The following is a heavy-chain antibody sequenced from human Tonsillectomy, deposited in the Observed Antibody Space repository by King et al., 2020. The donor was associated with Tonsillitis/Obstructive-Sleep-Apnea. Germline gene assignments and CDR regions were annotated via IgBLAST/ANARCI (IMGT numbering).Heavy chain of an antibody. D-gene: IGHD6-13*01. Sequence: QVQLQESGPGLVKPSETLSLTCTVSGGSISSYYWSWIRQPPGKGLEWIGYIYYRGSANYNPSLKSRVTISLDTSQNPFSLKLSSVTAADTAVYYCARAAAGTEGYYFDFWGQGTLVTVSS. CDR3: ARAAAGTEGYYFDF. CDR2: IYYRGSA. CDR1: GGSISSYY. V-gene: IGHV4-59*01. J-gene: IGHJ4*02.